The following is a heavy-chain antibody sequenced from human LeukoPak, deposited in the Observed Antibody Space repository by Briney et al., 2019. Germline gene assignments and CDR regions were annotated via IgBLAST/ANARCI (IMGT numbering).Heavy chain of an antibody. Sequence: GGSLKLSCAASGFTFSSYSMNWVRQAPGRGLEWVSSISSSTSYIYYADSVKGRFTLSRDNAKNSLYLQMNSLRAEDTAVYYCATYYEMNWGQGTLVTVSS. J-gene: IGHJ4*02. V-gene: IGHV3-21*01. CDR2: ISSSTSYI. CDR3: ATYYEMN. CDR1: GFTFSSYS. D-gene: IGHD3-3*01.